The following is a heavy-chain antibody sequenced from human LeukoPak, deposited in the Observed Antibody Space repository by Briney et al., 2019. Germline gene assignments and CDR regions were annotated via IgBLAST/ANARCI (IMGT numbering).Heavy chain of an antibody. V-gene: IGHV3-9*01. D-gene: IGHD3-22*01. Sequence: PGRSLRLSCAASGYTFDDYAMHWVRQAPGKGLEWVSGISWNSGSIGYADSVKGRFTISRDNAKNSLYLQMNSLRAEDTALYYCAKDYYYDSSGYYYPHRGQGTLVTVSS. CDR1: GYTFDDYA. J-gene: IGHJ4*02. CDR2: ISWNSGSI. CDR3: AKDYYYDSSGYYYPH.